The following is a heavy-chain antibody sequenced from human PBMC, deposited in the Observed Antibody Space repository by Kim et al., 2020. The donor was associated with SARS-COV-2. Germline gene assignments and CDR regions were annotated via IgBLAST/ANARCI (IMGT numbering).Heavy chain of an antibody. V-gene: IGHV3-33*01. CDR3: ARDRETSGSQGDYYYGMDV. D-gene: IGHD3-22*01. CDR1: GFTFSSYG. CDR2: IWYDGSNK. Sequence: GGSLRLSCAASGFTFSSYGMHWVRQAPGKGLEWVAVIWYDGSNKYYADSVKGRFTISRDNSKNTLYLQMNSLRAEDTAVYYCARDRETSGSQGDYYYGMDVWGQGTTVTVSS. J-gene: IGHJ6*02.